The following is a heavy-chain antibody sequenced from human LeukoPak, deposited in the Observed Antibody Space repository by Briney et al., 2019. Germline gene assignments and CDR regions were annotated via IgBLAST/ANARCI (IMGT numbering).Heavy chain of an antibody. Sequence: GGSLRLSCAASGFTFSNYAMNWVRQALGKGLEWVSGISGSSGTINYAAPVKGRFTISRDNSRNTLYLQMNSLRADDTAVYYCAKRLGDPRAFDYWGQGTLVTVSS. CDR2: ISGSSGTI. CDR1: GFTFSNYA. J-gene: IGHJ4*02. CDR3: AKRLGDPRAFDY. D-gene: IGHD2-21*02. V-gene: IGHV3-23*01.